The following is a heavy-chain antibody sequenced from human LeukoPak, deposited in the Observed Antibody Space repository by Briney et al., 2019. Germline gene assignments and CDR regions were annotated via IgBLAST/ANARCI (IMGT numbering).Heavy chain of an antibody. CDR3: ARTQTDFHYYYYMDV. CDR1: GYTFTSYD. V-gene: IGHV1-8*01. J-gene: IGHJ6*03. Sequence: GASVKVSCKASGYTFTSYDINWVRQATGQGLEWMGWMDPNSGNTGYAQKFQGRVTMTRNTSISTAYMELSSLRSEDTAVYYCARTQTDFHYYYYMDVWGKGTTVTVSS. CDR2: MDPNSGNT. D-gene: IGHD3/OR15-3a*01.